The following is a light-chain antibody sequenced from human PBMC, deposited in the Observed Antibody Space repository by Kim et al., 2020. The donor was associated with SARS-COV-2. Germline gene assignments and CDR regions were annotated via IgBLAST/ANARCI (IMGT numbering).Light chain of an antibody. CDR3: CSYAGSNTFVI. CDR2: EVS. V-gene: IGLV2-23*02. Sequence: QSITIAFTGTSRDVGNYNLVSWYQQRPGKAPKLIIFEVSKRPSGVSNRFSGSKSGDTASLTISGLQAEDESDYYCCSYAGSNTFVIFGGGTQLTVL. CDR1: SRDVGNYNL. J-gene: IGLJ2*01.